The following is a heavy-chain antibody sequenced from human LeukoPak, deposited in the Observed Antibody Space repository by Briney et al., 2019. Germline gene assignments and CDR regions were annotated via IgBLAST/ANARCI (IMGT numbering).Heavy chain of an antibody. Sequence: APVKVSCKASGYTFTSYGISWVRQAPGQGLEWMGWISAYNGNTNYAQKLQGRVTMTTDTSTSTAYMELRSLRSDDTAVYYCARMEWPLPYDAFDIWGQGTMVTVS. V-gene: IGHV1-18*01. J-gene: IGHJ3*02. CDR1: GYTFTSYG. CDR3: ARMEWPLPYDAFDI. CDR2: ISAYNGNT. D-gene: IGHD3-3*01.